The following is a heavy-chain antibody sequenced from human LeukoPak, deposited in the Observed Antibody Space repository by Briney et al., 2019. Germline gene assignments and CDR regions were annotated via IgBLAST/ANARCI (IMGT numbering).Heavy chain of an antibody. CDR1: GGSFSGYY. Sequence: SETLSLTCAVYGGSFSGYYWSWIRQPPGKGLEWIGEINHSGSTNYNPSLKSRVTISVDTSKNQFSLKLSSVTAADTAVYYCARTEYFWSGYRNYFDYWGQGTLVTVSS. D-gene: IGHD3-3*01. V-gene: IGHV4-34*01. CDR3: ARTEYFWSGYRNYFDY. J-gene: IGHJ4*02. CDR2: INHSGST.